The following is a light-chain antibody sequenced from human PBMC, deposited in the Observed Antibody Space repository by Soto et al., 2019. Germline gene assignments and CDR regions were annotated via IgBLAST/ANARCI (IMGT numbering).Light chain of an antibody. Sequence: QSALTQPASVSGSPGQSITISCTGTSSGVGGYNYVSWYQQHPGKAPKLMIYDVSNRPSGVSNRFSGSKSGNTASLTISGLQAEDEADYFCSSYTSNSTLVFGGGTKLTVL. V-gene: IGLV2-14*01. CDR2: DVS. CDR1: SSGVGGYNY. CDR3: SSYTSNSTLV. J-gene: IGLJ2*01.